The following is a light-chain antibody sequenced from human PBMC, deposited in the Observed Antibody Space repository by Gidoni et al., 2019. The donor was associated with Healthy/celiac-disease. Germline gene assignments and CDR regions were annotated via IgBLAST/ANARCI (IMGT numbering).Light chain of an antibody. CDR3: QQSYSTPLT. CDR2: AAS. V-gene: IGKV1-39*01. J-gene: IGKJ4*01. CDR1: QIIGSY. Sequence: DIQMTQSPSSLSASVGDRVAITCRASQIIGSYLNWYQQKPGKAPKLLIDAASSLQSGVPSRFSGSGSGTDFTLTISSLQPEDFATYYCQQSYSTPLTFGGXTKVEIK.